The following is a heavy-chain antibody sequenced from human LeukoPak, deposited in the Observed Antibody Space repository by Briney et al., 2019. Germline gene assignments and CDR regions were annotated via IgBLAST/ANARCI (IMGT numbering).Heavy chain of an antibody. J-gene: IGHJ5*02. Sequence: ASVKVSCKASGYTFTSYDINWVRQATGQGLEGMGWMNSNSGNTGYAQKFQGRVTITRNTSISTAYMELSSLRSEDTAVYYCARGPFGVVDPFDPWGEGTLVTVSS. CDR3: ARGPFGVVDPFDP. V-gene: IGHV1-8*03. D-gene: IGHD3-3*01. CDR2: MNSNSGNT. CDR1: GYTFTSYD.